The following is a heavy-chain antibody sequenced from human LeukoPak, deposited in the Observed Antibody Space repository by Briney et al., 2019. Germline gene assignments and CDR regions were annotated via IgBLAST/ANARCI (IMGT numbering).Heavy chain of an antibody. CDR1: GFTFSSYA. CDR2: ISYDGSNK. D-gene: IGHD3/OR15-3a*01. Sequence: QPGWSLRLSCAASGFTFSSYAMHWVRQAPGKGLEWVAVISYDGSNKYYADSVKGRFTISRDNSKNTLYLQMNSLRAEDTAVYYCTRDSGFSGTQRGEYWGQGTLVTVSS. J-gene: IGHJ4*02. CDR3: TRDSGFSGTQRGEY. V-gene: IGHV3-30*04.